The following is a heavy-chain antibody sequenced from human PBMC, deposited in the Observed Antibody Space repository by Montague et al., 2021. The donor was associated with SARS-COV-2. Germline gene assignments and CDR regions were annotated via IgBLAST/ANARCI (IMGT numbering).Heavy chain of an antibody. CDR3: ASETTSYSHESSGAFHI. Sequence: SETLSLTCTVSGGTMNSYFWSWIRQPPGKGPEWIGYIFWSGGTXXXPSXXXRVTISVDTSNYQLSLTLTSVTAADTAVYYCASETTSYSHESSGAFHIWGQGTLVTVSS. CDR1: GGTMNSYF. D-gene: IGHD3-22*01. CDR2: IFWSGGT. J-gene: IGHJ3*02. V-gene: IGHV4-59*01.